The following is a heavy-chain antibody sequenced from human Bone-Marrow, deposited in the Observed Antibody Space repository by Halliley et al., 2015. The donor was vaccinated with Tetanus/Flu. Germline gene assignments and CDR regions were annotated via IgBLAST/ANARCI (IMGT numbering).Heavy chain of an antibody. J-gene: IGHJ6*02. CDR2: IYHGGSP. Sequence: GEIYHGGSPNYPPSLKSRVTIPLDKSKNQFSIKLISVTAADTAVYYCASARETIGWWDGFDVWGQGTTVTVSS. V-gene: IGHV4-4*02. D-gene: IGHD6-19*01. CDR3: ASARETIGWWDGFDV.